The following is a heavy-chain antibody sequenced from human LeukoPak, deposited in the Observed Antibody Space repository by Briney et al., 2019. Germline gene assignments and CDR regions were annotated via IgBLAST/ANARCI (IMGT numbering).Heavy chain of an antibody. V-gene: IGHV4-34*01. D-gene: IGHD6-13*01. J-gene: IGHJ4*02. CDR3: ARSGYSRSWYRVDY. Sequence: SETLSLTCAVYGGSFSGYYWSWIRQPPGKGLEWIGEINHSGSTNYNPSLKSRVTISVDTSKNQFSLKLSSVTAADTAVYYCARSGYSRSWYRVDYWGQGTLVTVSS. CDR1: GGSFSGYY. CDR2: INHSGST.